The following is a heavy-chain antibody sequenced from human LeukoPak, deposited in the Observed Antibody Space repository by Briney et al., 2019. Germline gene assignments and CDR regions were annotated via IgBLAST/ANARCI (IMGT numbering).Heavy chain of an antibody. CDR3: ARTYDFGRGPPGDAFDN. CDR1: GFTFSIFG. V-gene: IGHV3-48*01. CDR2: IDARSGIT. Sequence: GGSLRLSCAATGFTFSIFGLNWVRQAPGKGPEWISYIDARSGITYYADSVQGRFTISRDDARESVFLQMDGLRVDDTAVYYCARTYDFGRGPPGDAFDNWGPGTWVIVSA. D-gene: IGHD3-3*01. J-gene: IGHJ3*02.